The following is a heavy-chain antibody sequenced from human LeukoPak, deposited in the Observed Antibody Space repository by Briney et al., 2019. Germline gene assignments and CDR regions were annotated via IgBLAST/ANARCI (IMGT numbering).Heavy chain of an antibody. CDR3: AKSTTVTRGVGYYGMDV. CDR1: GFTFSSYA. Sequence: GGSLRLSCAASGFTFSSYAMHWVRQAPGKGLEWVAVISYDGSNKYYADSVKGRFTISRDNSKNTLYLQMNSLRAEDTAVYYCAKSTTVTRGVGYYGMDVWGQGTTVTVSS. V-gene: IGHV3-30-3*02. J-gene: IGHJ6*02. D-gene: IGHD4-17*01. CDR2: ISYDGSNK.